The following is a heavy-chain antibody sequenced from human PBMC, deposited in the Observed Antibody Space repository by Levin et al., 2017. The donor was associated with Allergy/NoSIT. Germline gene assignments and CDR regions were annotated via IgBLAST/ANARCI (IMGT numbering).Heavy chain of an antibody. CDR2: ISYDGSNK. D-gene: IGHD1-26*01. CDR1: GFTFSSYA. V-gene: IGHV3-30-3*01. CDR3: ARNGEWELLSWFDP. Sequence: LSLTCAASGFTFSSYAMHWVRQAPGKGLEWVAVISYDGSNKYYADSVKGRFTISRDNSKNTLYLQMNSLRAEDTAVYYCARNGEWELLSWFDPWGQGTLVTVSS. J-gene: IGHJ5*02.